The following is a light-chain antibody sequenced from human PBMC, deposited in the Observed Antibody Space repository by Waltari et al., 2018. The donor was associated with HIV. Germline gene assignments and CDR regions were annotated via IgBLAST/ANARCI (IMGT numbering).Light chain of an antibody. CDR2: HKSDSDK. V-gene: IGLV5-45*02. CDR3: RIWHSSAGV. CDR1: SGISVGAYG. Sequence: QAVLTQPSSLSASPGASASLTCPLRSGISVGAYGIYWYQQKPGRPPQYLLRHKSDSDKQPASGVPSRFPGARDASAHAGILLISWLQSEDEADDYCRIWHSSAGVFGGGTRLTVL. J-gene: IGLJ3*02.